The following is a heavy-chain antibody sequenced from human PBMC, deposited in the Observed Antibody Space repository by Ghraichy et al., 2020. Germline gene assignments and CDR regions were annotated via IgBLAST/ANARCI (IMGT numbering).Heavy chain of an antibody. CDR2: IAFDGSNK. CDR1: GLTFSCCG. V-gene: IGHV3-30*02. Sequence: GSLNISCEGSGLTFSCCGMHWVRQAPGKGLEWVALIAFDGSNKFYIDSVKGRFSISRDNSKNTLYLQMNSLRVEDTAIYYCANFVGSDPTGRFDNWGQGTRVTVSS. D-gene: IGHD2-21*01. J-gene: IGHJ4*02. CDR3: ANFVGSDPTGRFDN.